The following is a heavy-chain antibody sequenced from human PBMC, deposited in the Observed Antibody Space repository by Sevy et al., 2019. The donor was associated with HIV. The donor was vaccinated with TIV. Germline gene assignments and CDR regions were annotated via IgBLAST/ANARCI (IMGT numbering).Heavy chain of an antibody. D-gene: IGHD3-10*01. CDR1: GGSFSGYY. Sequence: SETLSLTCTVSGGSFSGYYWSWIRQSPGKGLEWIAYTHSNGNTYYNPSLKSRVTISIDTSKNQFSLKLSSVTAADTAVYYCTRDRYTLVRGIIMTWFDPWGQGTLVTVSS. V-gene: IGHV4-59*01. CDR3: TRDRYTLVRGIIMTWFDP. CDR2: THSNGNT. J-gene: IGHJ5*02.